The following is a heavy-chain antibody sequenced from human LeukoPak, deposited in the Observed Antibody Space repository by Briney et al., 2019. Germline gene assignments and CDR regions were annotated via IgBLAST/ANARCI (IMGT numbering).Heavy chain of an antibody. CDR3: ARFHDYGDYTADPTHYFDY. J-gene: IGHJ4*02. CDR1: GYTFTSYY. Sequence: ASVKVSCKASGYTFTSYYMHWVRQAPGQGLEWMGIINPSGGSTSYAQKFQGRVTISVDTSKNQFSLKLSSVTAADTAVYYCARFHDYGDYTADPTHYFDYWGQGTLVTVSS. D-gene: IGHD4-17*01. V-gene: IGHV1-46*01. CDR2: INPSGGST.